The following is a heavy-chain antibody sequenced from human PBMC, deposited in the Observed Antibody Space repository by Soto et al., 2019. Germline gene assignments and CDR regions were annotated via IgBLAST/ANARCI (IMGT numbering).Heavy chain of an antibody. J-gene: IGHJ5*02. CDR3: AIGNPGWFDP. D-gene: IGHD1-1*01. CDR2: IYRGGIT. CDR1: GYSISSGLY. V-gene: IGHV4-38-2*01. Sequence: PSETLSLTCAVSGYSISSGLYWGWIRQPPGKGLEWIGTIYRGGITYYNPSLKSRVTISIGTSKNHFSLRLSSVTATDTAVYFCAIGNPGWFDPWGQGTLVTVSS.